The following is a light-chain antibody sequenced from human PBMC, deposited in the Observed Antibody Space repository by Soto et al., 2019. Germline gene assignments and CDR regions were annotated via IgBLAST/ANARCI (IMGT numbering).Light chain of an antibody. CDR2: DAS. Sequence: DTVMTRSPATLSLSPGERPTLSCRASQSVSSSLAWYQQKPGQAPRLLIYDASNRATGIPARFSGSGSGTEFTLTISSLQSEDSAVYYCQQRSNWITFGQGTRLEIK. J-gene: IGKJ5*01. CDR1: QSVSSS. CDR3: QQRSNWIT. V-gene: IGKV3-11*01.